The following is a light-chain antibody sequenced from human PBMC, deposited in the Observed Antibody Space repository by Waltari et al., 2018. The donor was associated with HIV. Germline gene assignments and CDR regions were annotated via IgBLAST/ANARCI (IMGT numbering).Light chain of an antibody. J-gene: IGLJ2*01. CDR1: SSDVGGYNY. CDR2: DVT. CDR3: SSYTSSTTVA. Sequence: QSALTQPASVSGSPGQSVTISCTGTSSDVGGYNYVSWYQQYTGKAPKLIIYDVTQRPSGISTRFSGSKSGNTASLTISGLQADDEGEYFCSSYTSSTTVAFGGGTKLTVL. V-gene: IGLV2-14*01.